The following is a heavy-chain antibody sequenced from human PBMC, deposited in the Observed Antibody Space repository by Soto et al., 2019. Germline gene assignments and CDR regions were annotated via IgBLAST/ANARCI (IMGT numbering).Heavy chain of an antibody. Sequence: EVQLVESGGGLVKPGRSLRLSCAASGFTFSNYGLNWVRQAPGKGLEWVSSISSSSNYIHYAESVKGRFTISRDNAKNSLYLQTNSLRAEDTAVYYCARDQSSSYYYYYGMDVWGQGTTVTVSS. CDR2: ISSSSNYI. CDR3: ARDQSSSYYYYYGMDV. D-gene: IGHD2-2*01. J-gene: IGHJ6*02. CDR1: GFTFSNYG. V-gene: IGHV3-21*01.